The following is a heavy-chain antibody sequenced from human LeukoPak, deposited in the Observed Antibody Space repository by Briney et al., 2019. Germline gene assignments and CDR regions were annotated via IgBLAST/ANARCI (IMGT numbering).Heavy chain of an antibody. Sequence: GASVKVSCKASGYTFTGYFMHWVRQAPGQGLEWMGIINPTGGSTTYAQKFQGRVTMTRDTSTSTVYMELSSLRSDDTAVYYCARDYGPYPGCSWFDPWGQGTLVTVSS. J-gene: IGHJ5*02. CDR3: ARDYGPYPGCSWFDP. D-gene: IGHD2-21*01. CDR1: GYTFTGYF. V-gene: IGHV1-46*01. CDR2: INPTGGST.